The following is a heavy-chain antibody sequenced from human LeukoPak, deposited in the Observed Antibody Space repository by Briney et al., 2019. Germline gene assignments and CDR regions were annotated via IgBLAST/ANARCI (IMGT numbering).Heavy chain of an antibody. CDR1: GYTFTSYD. CDR3: ARGRNSGWYWNGYYYYMDV. V-gene: IGHV1-8*01. Sequence: ASVKVSCKASGYTFTSYDINWVRQATGQGLEWMGWMNPNSGNTGYAQKFQGRVTMTRNTSISTAYMELSSLRSEDTAVYYCARGRNSGWYWNGYYYYMDVWGKGTTVTVSS. D-gene: IGHD6-19*01. CDR2: MNPNSGNT. J-gene: IGHJ6*03.